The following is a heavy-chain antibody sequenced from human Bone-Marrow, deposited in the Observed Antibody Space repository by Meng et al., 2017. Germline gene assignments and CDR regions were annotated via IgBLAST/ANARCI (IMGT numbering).Heavy chain of an antibody. CDR3: ARDEDISAAGKLFGDY. Sequence: VRAGAEGKEPGASGEVACTASVYTCTRYYMHWVRQAPGQGLEWMGIINPSGGSTSYAQKFQGRVTMTGDTSISTDYMELSGLRSDDTAMYYCARDEDISAAGKLFGDYWGQGTLVTVSS. CDR2: INPSGGST. V-gene: IGHV1-46*01. CDR1: VYTCTRYY. J-gene: IGHJ4*02. D-gene: IGHD6-13*01.